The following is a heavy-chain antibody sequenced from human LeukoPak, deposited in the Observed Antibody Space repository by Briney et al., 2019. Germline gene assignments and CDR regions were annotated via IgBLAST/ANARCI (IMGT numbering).Heavy chain of an antibody. CDR1: GFTFSSYA. D-gene: IGHD3-16*01. V-gene: IGHV3-30-3*01. Sequence: PGGSLRLSCAASGFTFSSYAMHWVRQAPGKGLEWVAVISYDGSNKYYADSVKGRFTISRDNSKNTLYLQMNSLRAEDTAVYYCARDGGWPPPHGHYYYMDVWGKGTTVTVSS. J-gene: IGHJ6*03. CDR3: ARDGGWPPPHGHYYYMDV. CDR2: ISYDGSNK.